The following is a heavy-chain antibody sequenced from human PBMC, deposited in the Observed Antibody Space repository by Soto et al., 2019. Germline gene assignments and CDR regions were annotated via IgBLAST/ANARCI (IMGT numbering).Heavy chain of an antibody. CDR3: ARQKNDGLTGYHRYYGLVD. Sequence: GQALTISCKGSGYSFRNNWITWVRQMPGEGLEWMGMIDLSDSYKSYSPSFQGHVSFSADTSINTAYLQWSSLRASDTAMYYCARQKNDGLTGYHRYYGLVDRGERITVTV. CDR1: GYSFRNNW. D-gene: IGHD3-9*01. V-gene: IGHV5-10-1*01. CDR2: IDLSDSYK. J-gene: IGHJ6*02.